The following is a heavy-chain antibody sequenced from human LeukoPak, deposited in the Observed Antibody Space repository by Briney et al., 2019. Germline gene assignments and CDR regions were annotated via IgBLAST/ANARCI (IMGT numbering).Heavy chain of an antibody. Sequence: GGSLRFSCAASGFTFSSYSMNWVRQAPGKGLEWVSSISSSSSYIYYADSVKGRFTISRDNAKNSLYLQMNSLRAEDTAVYYCARDIVVVGFDYWGQGTLVTVSS. CDR1: GFTFSSYS. CDR2: ISSSSSYI. J-gene: IGHJ4*02. V-gene: IGHV3-21*01. D-gene: IGHD3-22*01. CDR3: ARDIVVVGFDY.